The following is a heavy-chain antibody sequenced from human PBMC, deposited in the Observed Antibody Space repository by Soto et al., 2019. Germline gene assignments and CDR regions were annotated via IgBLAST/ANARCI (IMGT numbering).Heavy chain of an antibody. J-gene: IGHJ5*02. CDR2: IYDSGST. V-gene: IGHV4-39*07. CDR3: ARGQSAAAGTNWFDP. D-gene: IGHD6-13*01. CDR1: GGSISSSSYY. Sequence: SQTLSLTSTVSGGSISSSSYYWGWIRKPPGKGLEWIGSIYDSGSTNYNPSLKSRVTISVDTSKNQFSLKLSSVTAADTAVYYCARGQSAAAGTNWFDPWGQGTLVSVSS.